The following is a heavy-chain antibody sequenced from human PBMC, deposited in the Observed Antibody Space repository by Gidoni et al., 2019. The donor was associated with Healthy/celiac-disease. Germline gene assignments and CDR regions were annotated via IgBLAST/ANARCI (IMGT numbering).Heavy chain of an antibody. Sequence: VQLVESGGGLIQPGGSLRLSCAASGFTVSSNYMSWVRQAPGKGLEWVSVISSGGSTYYADSVKGRFTISRDNSKNTLYLQMNSLRAEDTAVYYCARNAPNYDFWSGYYGNWFYPWGQGTLVTVSS. CDR2: ISSGGST. CDR1: GFTVSSNY. J-gene: IGHJ5*02. V-gene: IGHV3-53*01. CDR3: ARNAPNYDFWSGYYGNWFYP. D-gene: IGHD3-3*01.